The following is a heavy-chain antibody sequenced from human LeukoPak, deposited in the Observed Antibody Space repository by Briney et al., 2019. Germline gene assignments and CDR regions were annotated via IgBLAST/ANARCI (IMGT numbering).Heavy chain of an antibody. CDR1: GGSISSSIYY. D-gene: IGHD3-22*01. V-gene: IGHV4-39*01. CDR3: ARLLDSSALDY. Sequence: SETLSLTSTVSGGSISSSIYYWGWIRQPPGKGLEWIGSIYYSGSTYYNPSLKSRVTISVDTSKNQFSLKLSSVTAADTAVYYCARLLDSSALDYWGQGTLVTVSS. J-gene: IGHJ4*02. CDR2: IYYSGST.